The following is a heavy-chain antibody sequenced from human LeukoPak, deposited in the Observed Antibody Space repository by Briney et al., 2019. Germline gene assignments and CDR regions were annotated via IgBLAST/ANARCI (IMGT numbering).Heavy chain of an antibody. CDR1: AYTFISYG. CDR3: AREGGCTNGVCYLSDLGYNWFDP. J-gene: IGHJ5*02. D-gene: IGHD2-8*01. Sequence: GGSVKVSCKDSAYTFISYGISWVRQAPAQGLEWMGWISSYNGYTNYAQKLQGRLIITTDTSTSTAYMELRSLRSDDTAVYYCAREGGCTNGVCYLSDLGYNWFDPWGQGTLVTVSS. CDR2: ISSYNGYT. V-gene: IGHV1-18*01.